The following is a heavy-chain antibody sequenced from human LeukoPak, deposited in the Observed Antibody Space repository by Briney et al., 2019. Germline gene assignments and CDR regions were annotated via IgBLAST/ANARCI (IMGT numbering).Heavy chain of an antibody. V-gene: IGHV4-34*01. Sequence: SETLSLTCAYHVGSFSGYYWSWIRRPPGKGLERIGEINHSGSTNYNPTLKSRVTISVDTSKNQFSLKLSSVTAADTAVYYCARGVVPAAHDYWGQGTLVTVSS. CDR2: INHSGST. J-gene: IGHJ4*02. CDR1: VGSFSGYY. CDR3: ARGVVPAAHDY. D-gene: IGHD2-2*01.